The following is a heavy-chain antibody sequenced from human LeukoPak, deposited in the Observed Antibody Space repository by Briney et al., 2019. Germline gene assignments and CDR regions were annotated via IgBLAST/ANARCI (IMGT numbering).Heavy chain of an antibody. CDR1: GYTFTGYY. CDR2: INPNSGGT. V-gene: IGHV1-2*02. Sequence: ASVKVSCKASGYTFTGYYMHWVRQAPGQGLEWMGWINPNSGGTNYAQEFQGRVTMTRDTSISTAYMELNRLRSDDTAVYYCARERGASSEFDYWGQGTLVTVSS. CDR3: ARERGASSEFDY. J-gene: IGHJ4*02. D-gene: IGHD1-26*01.